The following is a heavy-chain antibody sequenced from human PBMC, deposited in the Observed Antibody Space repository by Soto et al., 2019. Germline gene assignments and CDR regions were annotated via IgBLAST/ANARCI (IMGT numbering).Heavy chain of an antibody. CDR2: ISYDGSNK. CDR3: ASKWDLLTDWFDT. D-gene: IGHD1-26*01. J-gene: IGHJ5*02. V-gene: IGHV3-30-3*01. CDR1: GFTFSSYA. Sequence: PGGSLRLSCAASGFTFSSYAMHWVRQAPGKGLEWVAVISYDGSNKYYADSVKGRFTISRDNSKNTLYLQMNSLRAEDTAVYYCASKWDLLTDWFDTWGQGTLVTVSS.